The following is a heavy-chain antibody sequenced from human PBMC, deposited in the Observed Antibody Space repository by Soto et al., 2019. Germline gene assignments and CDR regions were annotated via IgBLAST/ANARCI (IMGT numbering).Heavy chain of an antibody. Sequence: QVQLQQWGAGLLKPSETLSLTCAVYGGSFSGYYWSWIRQPPGKGLEWIGEINHSGSTNYNPSLKSRVTISVDTSKNQFSLKLSSVTAADTAVYYCARFYSSGWYNWFDPWGQGTLVTVSS. J-gene: IGHJ5*02. V-gene: IGHV4-34*01. CDR2: INHSGST. CDR3: ARFYSSGWYNWFDP. D-gene: IGHD6-19*01. CDR1: GGSFSGYY.